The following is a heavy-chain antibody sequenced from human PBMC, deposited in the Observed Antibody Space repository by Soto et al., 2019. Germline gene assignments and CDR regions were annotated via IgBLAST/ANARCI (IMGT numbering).Heavy chain of an antibody. CDR2: INAGNGNT. V-gene: IGHV1-3*01. Sequence: GASVKVSCKASGYTFTGYAVHWVRQAPGQRLEWMGWINAGNGNTKYSQKLQGRVTITRDTSASTANMELSSLRSDDTVLYYCAREARVGATARDAFDIWGQGTMVTVSS. CDR3: AREARVGATARDAFDI. CDR1: GYTFTGYA. J-gene: IGHJ3*02. D-gene: IGHD1-26*01.